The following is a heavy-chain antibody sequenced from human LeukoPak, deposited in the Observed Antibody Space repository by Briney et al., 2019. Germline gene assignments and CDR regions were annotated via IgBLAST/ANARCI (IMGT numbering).Heavy chain of an antibody. CDR3: AREYYYDSASFDP. J-gene: IGHJ5*02. D-gene: IGHD3-22*01. V-gene: IGHV1-8*01. CDR1: GYTLTSYD. CDR2: MNPNSGNT. Sequence: GASVKVSCKASGYTLTSYDINWVRQATGQGLEWMGWMNPNSGNTGYAQKFQGRVTMTRNTSISTAYMELSSLRSEDTAVYYCAREYYYDSASFDPWGQGTLVTVSS.